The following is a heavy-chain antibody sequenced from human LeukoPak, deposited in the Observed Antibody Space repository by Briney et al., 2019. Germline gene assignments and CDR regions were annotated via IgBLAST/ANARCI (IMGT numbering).Heavy chain of an antibody. J-gene: IGHJ4*02. Sequence: GGSLRLSCAATGFTFSNYAIHWGRQAPGKGLEWVAFISDDGGRQHYADSVKGRFTISRDNSKNTLNLQMNSLRAEDTAVYYCVKDRTGTYTLDYWGQGTLVTVSS. D-gene: IGHD3-10*01. CDR1: GFTFSNYA. CDR3: VKDRTGTYTLDY. V-gene: IGHV3-30-3*01. CDR2: ISDDGGRQ.